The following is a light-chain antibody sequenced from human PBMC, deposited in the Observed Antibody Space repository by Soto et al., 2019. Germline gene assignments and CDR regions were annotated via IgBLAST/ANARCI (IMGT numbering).Light chain of an antibody. Sequence: ENVLTQSAGTLSLSQRERATLSCRASQSVSSSYLAWYQQKPGQAPSLLIYVASSRATGIPDRFSGSGSGADFTLTISRLEPEDFAVYYCQQYGSSPITFGQGTRLEIK. J-gene: IGKJ5*01. CDR2: VAS. CDR1: QSVSSSY. V-gene: IGKV3-20*01. CDR3: QQYGSSPIT.